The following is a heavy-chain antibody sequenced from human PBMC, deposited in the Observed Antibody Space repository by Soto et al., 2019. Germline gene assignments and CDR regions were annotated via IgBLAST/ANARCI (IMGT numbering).Heavy chain of an antibody. CDR1: GFTFSNYW. Sequence: VQLVASGGGLVQPGGSLRLSCAASGFTFSNYWMHWVRQGPGKGLVWVSRINSDETITSYADSVKGRFTISRDNAKNTLYLQMSSLRVEDTALYYWVCFECGRTAVVTAMEANGYWGQGTLVTVSS. J-gene: IGHJ4*02. D-gene: IGHD2-21*02. CDR3: VCFECGRTAVVTAMEANGY. V-gene: IGHV3-74*01. CDR2: INSDETIT.